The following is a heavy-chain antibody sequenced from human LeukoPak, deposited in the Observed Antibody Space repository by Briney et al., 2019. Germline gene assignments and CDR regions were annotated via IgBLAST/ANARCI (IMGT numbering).Heavy chain of an antibody. CDR2: ISAYNGNT. V-gene: IGHV1-18*01. Sequence: ASVKVSCKASGYTFTSYGISWVRQAPGQGLEWMGWISAYNGNTNYAQKLQGRVTMTRDMSTSTVYMELSSLRSEDTAVYYCARLMTATGGGRDWGQGTLVTVSS. D-gene: IGHD2-21*02. CDR3: ARLMTATGGGRD. CDR1: GYTFTSYG. J-gene: IGHJ4*02.